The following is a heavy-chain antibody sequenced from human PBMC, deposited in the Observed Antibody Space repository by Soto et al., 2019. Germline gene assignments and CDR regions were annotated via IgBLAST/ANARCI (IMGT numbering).Heavy chain of an antibody. Sequence: SETLSLTCAVSGGSISSGGYSWSWIRQPPGKGLEWIGYIYHSGSTYYNPSLKSRVTISVDTSKNQFSLKLSSVTAADTAVYYCAREPVGATTLGMDVWGQGTTVTVSS. CDR3: AREPVGATTLGMDV. V-gene: IGHV4-30-2*01. J-gene: IGHJ6*02. CDR2: IYHSGST. CDR1: GGSISSGGYS. D-gene: IGHD1-26*01.